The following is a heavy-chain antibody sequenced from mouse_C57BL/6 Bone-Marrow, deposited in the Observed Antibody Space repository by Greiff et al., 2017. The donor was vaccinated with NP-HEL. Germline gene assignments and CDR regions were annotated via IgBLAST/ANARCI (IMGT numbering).Heavy chain of an antibody. CDR3: ARNYYGSSYGYFDV. CDR1: GFSLTSYG. D-gene: IGHD1-1*01. J-gene: IGHJ1*03. Sequence: QVTLKVSGPGLVQPSQSLSITCTVSGFSLTSYGVHWVRQSPGKGLEWLGVIWSGGSTDYNAAFISRLSISKDNSKSQVFFKMNSLQADDTAIYYCARNYYGSSYGYFDVWGTGTTVTVSS. CDR2: IWSGGST. V-gene: IGHV2-2*01.